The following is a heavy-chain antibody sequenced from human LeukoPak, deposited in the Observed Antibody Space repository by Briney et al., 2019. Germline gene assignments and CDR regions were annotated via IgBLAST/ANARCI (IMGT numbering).Heavy chain of an antibody. CDR2: IKQDGSEK. CDR3: ARDDLWFGELPSYYFDY. V-gene: IGHV3-7*01. J-gene: IGHJ4*02. D-gene: IGHD3-10*01. Sequence: GGSLRLSCAASGFTFSRYSMNWVRQAPGKGLEWVANIKQDGSEKYYVDSVKGRFTISRDNAKNSLYLQMNSMRADDTAVYYCARDDLWFGELPSYYFDYWGQGTLVTVSS. CDR1: GFTFSRYS.